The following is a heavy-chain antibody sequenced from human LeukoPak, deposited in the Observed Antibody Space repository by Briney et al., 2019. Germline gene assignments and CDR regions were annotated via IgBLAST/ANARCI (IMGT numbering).Heavy chain of an antibody. CDR2: LSASGGTT. J-gene: IGHJ5*02. D-gene: IGHD2-2*01. Sequence: TGGSLRLSCAASGFIFSSYAMTWVRQAPGKGLEWVSALSASGGTTYYADSVKGRFTTSRDNSKNTLYLHMNSLRAEDTAVYYCVKLPREYCSSTSCPNWFDTWGQGTLVTVSS. V-gene: IGHV3-23*01. CDR1: GFIFSSYA. CDR3: VKLPREYCSSTSCPNWFDT.